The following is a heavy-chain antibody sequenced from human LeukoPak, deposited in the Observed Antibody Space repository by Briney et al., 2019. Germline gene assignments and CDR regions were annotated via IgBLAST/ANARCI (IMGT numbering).Heavy chain of an antibody. D-gene: IGHD5-12*01. CDR2: IYHSGST. V-gene: IGHV4-39*01. J-gene: IGHJ4*02. CDR1: GGSISSTSHY. CDR3: ARQEYLGYDRPFDY. Sequence: SETLSLTCTVSGGSISSTSHYWGWIRQPPGQGLEWIGNIYHSGSTYYNPSLKSRVTISVDTSKNQFSLKLSSMTAADTAVYYCARQEYLGYDRPFDYWGQGTLVTVSS.